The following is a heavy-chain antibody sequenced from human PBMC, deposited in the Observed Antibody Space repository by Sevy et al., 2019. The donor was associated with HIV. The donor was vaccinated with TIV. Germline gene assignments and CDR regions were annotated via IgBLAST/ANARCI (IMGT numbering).Heavy chain of an antibody. V-gene: IGHV1-69*13. J-gene: IGHJ6*02. CDR2: IIPILGTT. D-gene: IGHD3-9*01. CDR1: GGTFSFYG. Sequence: ASVKVSCKASGGTFSFYGVSWVRQAPGQGLEWMAGIIPILGTTRYEQKFQGSVTITADESTSTAYMELSSLRSEDTAVYYCARGGPDDILTHYGLDVWGQRTTVTVSS. CDR3: ARGGPDDILTHYGLDV.